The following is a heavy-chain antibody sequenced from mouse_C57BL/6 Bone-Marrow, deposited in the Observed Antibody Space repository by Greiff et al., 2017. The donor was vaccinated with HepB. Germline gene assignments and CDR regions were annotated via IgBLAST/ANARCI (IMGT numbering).Heavy chain of an antibody. CDR3: VRHDGYGDY. J-gene: IGHJ4*01. CDR2: IRSKSNNYAT. D-gene: IGHD2-3*01. V-gene: IGHV10-1*01. Sequence: EVMLVESGGGLVQPKGSLKLSCAASGFSFNTYAMNWVRQAPGKGLEWVARIRSKSNNYATYYADSVKDRFTISRDDSESMLYLQMNNLKTEDTAMYYCVRHDGYGDYWGQGTSVTVSS. CDR1: GFSFNTYA.